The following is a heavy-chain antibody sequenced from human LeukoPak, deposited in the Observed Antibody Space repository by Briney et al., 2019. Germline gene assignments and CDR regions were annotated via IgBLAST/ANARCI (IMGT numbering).Heavy chain of an antibody. CDR1: GFTFSSYE. CDR2: ISSSGINI. Sequence: GGSLRLSCAASGFTFSSYEMNWVRQAPGKGLEWVSYISSSGINIYYADSVKGRFAISRDNAKNSPYLQMNSLRAEDTAFYYCARGYTGYDWGNLFDYWGQGTLVTVSS. J-gene: IGHJ4*02. V-gene: IGHV3-48*03. D-gene: IGHD5-12*01. CDR3: ARGYTGYDWGNLFDY.